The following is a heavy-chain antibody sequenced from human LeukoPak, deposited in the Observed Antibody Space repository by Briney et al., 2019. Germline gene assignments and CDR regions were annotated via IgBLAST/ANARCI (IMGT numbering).Heavy chain of an antibody. J-gene: IGHJ4*02. Sequence: ETLSLTCTVSGGSISSYYWSWIRQAPGKGLEWVANTNQDGSQKYYVDSVKGRFTISRDNAEKIFYLQIDSLRVEDTAVYYCAGWGSGNYWGQGTLVTVSS. CDR1: GGSISSYY. D-gene: IGHD7-27*01. CDR2: TNQDGSQK. CDR3: AGWGSGNY. V-gene: IGHV3-7*03.